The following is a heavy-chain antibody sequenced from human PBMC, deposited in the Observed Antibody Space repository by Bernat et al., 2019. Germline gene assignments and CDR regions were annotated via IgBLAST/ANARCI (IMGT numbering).Heavy chain of an antibody. CDR2: ISYDGGDK. D-gene: IGHD2-2*02. CDR1: GFTFSNYA. Sequence: QVQLVESGGGVVQPGRSLRLSCAASGFTFSNYAMHWVCQAPGKGLVWVAAISYDGGDKYYVDSVSGRFTISRENSKNTLYLQVKSLRTEDTAVYYCARVGARSNTNCYTCYGLEVWGQGTTVTVSS. V-gene: IGHV3-30-3*01. J-gene: IGHJ6*02. CDR3: ARVGARSNTNCYTCYGLEV.